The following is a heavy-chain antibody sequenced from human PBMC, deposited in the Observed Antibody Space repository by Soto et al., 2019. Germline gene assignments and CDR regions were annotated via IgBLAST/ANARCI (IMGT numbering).Heavy chain of an antibody. CDR1: GFTFSNAW. CDR2: IKSKTDGGTT. CDR3: TTEYCSGGSCNTPPGFDY. V-gene: IGHV3-15*01. J-gene: IGHJ4*02. Sequence: EVQLVESGGGLVKPGGSLRLSCAASGFTFSNAWMSWVRQAPGKGLEWVGRIKSKTDGGTTDYAAPVKGRFTISRDDSKNTLYLQMNSLKTEDTAVYYCTTEYCSGGSCNTPPGFDYWGQGTLVTVSS. D-gene: IGHD2-15*01.